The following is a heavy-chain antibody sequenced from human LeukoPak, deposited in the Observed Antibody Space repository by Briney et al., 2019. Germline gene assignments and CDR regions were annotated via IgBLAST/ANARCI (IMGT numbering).Heavy chain of an antibody. CDR3: APDRGILVVPAAMPPFDP. CDR2: ISYDGSNK. J-gene: IGHJ5*02. V-gene: IGHV3-30*03. CDR1: GFTFSSYG. D-gene: IGHD2-2*01. Sequence: GGSLRLSCAASGFTFSSYGMHWVRQAPGKGLEWVAVISYDGSNKYYADSAKGRFTISRDNSKNTLYLQMNSLRAEDTAVYYCAPDRGILVVPAAMPPFDPWGQGTLVTVSS.